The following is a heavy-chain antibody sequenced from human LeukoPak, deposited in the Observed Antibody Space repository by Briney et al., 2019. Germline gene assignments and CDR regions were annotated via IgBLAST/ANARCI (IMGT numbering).Heavy chain of an antibody. V-gene: IGHV4-34*01. CDR3: ASARLRYDSSGIDY. D-gene: IGHD3-22*01. CDR2: INHSGST. Sequence: SETLSLTCAVYGGSFSGYYWSWIRQPPGKGLEWIGEINHSGSTNYNPSLKSRVTISVDTSKNQFSLKLSSVTAADTAVYYCASARLRYDSSGIDYWGQGTLVTVSS. CDR1: GGSFSGYY. J-gene: IGHJ4*02.